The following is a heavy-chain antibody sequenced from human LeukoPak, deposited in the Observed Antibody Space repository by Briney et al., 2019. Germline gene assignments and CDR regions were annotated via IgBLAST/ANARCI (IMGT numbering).Heavy chain of an antibody. Sequence: ASVEVSCKASGYTFTGYYMHWVRQAPGQGLEWMGWINPNSGGTNYAQKFQGRVTMTRGTSISTAYMELSRLRSDDTAVYYCARSIDYYGSGSYCDYWGQGTLVTVSS. CDR1: GYTFTGYY. D-gene: IGHD3-10*01. CDR2: INPNSGGT. CDR3: ARSIDYYGSGSYCDY. V-gene: IGHV1-2*02. J-gene: IGHJ4*02.